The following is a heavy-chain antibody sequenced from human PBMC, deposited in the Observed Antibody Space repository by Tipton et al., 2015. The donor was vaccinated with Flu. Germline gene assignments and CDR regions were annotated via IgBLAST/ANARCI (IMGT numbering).Heavy chain of an antibody. CDR2: ITPSGFNV. Sequence: VQSGGSLRLSCAASGFTISSHEMNWVRQAPGKGLEWVGYITPSGFNVYYADSVKGRFTMSRDNARNSLHLQMNSLRVDDTAVYYCARGFIRLCDYWGQGTLVTVSS. J-gene: IGHJ4*02. D-gene: IGHD3-16*01. CDR1: GFTISSHE. CDR3: ARGFIRLCDY. V-gene: IGHV3-48*03.